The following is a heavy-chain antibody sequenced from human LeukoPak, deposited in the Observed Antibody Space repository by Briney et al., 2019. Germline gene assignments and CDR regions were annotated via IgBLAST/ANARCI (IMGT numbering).Heavy chain of an antibody. CDR3: ARDSFNEGIAAAGNDY. CDR1: GYTFTSYA. CDR2: INAGNGNT. D-gene: IGHD6-13*01. J-gene: IGHJ4*02. V-gene: IGHV1-3*01. Sequence: ASVKVSCKASGYTFTSYAMHWVRQAPGQRLEWMGWINAGNGNTKYSQKFQGRVTITRDTSASTAYMELSSLRSEDTAVYYCARDSFNEGIAAAGNDYWGQGTLVTVSS.